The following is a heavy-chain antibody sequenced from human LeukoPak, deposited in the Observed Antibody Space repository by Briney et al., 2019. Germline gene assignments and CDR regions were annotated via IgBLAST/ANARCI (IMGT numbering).Heavy chain of an antibody. V-gene: IGHV3-7*01. Sequence: GGSLRLSCAASGFSSSSYWMSWVRQAPGKGLEWVANIKKDGSDKYYVDSVKGRFTISRDSAKNSLDLQMNSLRAEDTAVYYCARLLYGGLFDYWGQGTLVTASS. CDR3: ARLLYGGLFDY. J-gene: IGHJ4*02. CDR2: IKKDGSDK. D-gene: IGHD2/OR15-2a*01. CDR1: GFSSSSYW.